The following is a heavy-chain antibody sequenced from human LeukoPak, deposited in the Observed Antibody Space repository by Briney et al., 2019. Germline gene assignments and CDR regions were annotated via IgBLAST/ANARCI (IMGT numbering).Heavy chain of an antibody. CDR3: AKGTAMVKIGALDS. V-gene: IGHV3-30*02. CDR1: GFTFSSYG. Sequence: GGSLRLSCVASGFTFSSYGMHWVRQAPGKGLEWVAFIRFDESNKYYADSVKGRFTISRDNSKKTLYLQMNSLSAEDTAAYYCAKGTAMVKIGALDSWGQGTLVTVSS. J-gene: IGHJ4*02. D-gene: IGHD5-18*01. CDR2: IRFDESNK.